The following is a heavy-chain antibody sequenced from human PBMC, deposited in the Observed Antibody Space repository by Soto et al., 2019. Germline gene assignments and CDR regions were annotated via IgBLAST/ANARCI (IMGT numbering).Heavy chain of an antibody. J-gene: IGHJ6*02. Sequence: SVKVSCKASGGTFSSYAISWVRQAPGQGLEWMGGIIPIFGTANYAQKFQGRVTITADKSTSTAYMELSSLRSEDTAVYYCARGRWLQSDYYYGMDVWGQGTTVTVSS. CDR2: IIPIFGTA. CDR1: GGTFSSYA. CDR3: ARGRWLQSDYYYGMDV. D-gene: IGHD5-12*01. V-gene: IGHV1-69*06.